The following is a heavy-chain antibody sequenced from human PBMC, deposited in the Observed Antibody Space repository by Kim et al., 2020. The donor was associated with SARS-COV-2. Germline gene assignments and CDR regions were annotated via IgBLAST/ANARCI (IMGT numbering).Heavy chain of an antibody. CDR2: ISGSGGST. D-gene: IGHD3-3*01. Sequence: GGSLRLSCAASGFTFSSYAMSWVRQAPGKGLEWVSAISGSGGSTYYADSVKGRFTISRDNSKNTLYLQMNSLRAEDTAVYYCAKNPQYYDFWSGYYQDYYYYGMDVWGQGTMVTVSS. CDR3: AKNPQYYDFWSGYYQDYYYYGMDV. J-gene: IGHJ6*02. CDR1: GFTFSSYA. V-gene: IGHV3-23*01.